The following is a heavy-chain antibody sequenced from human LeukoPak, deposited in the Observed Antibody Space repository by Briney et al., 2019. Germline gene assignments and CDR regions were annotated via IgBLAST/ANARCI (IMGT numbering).Heavy chain of an antibody. CDR3: ARDVSGWYGFDI. CDR1: GFTFSSYA. V-gene: IGHV3-23*01. J-gene: IGHJ3*02. CDR2: ISGSGGST. Sequence: GGSLRLSCAASGFTFSSYAMSWVRQVPGKGLEWVSAISGSGGSTDYADSVKGRFTISRDNSKNTLYLQMNSLRAEDTAVYYCARDVSGWYGFDIWGQGTMVTVSS. D-gene: IGHD6-19*01.